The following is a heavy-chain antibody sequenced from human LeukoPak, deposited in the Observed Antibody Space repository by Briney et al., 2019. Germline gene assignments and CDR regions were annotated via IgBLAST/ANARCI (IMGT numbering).Heavy chain of an antibody. D-gene: IGHD1-26*01. CDR1: GGSMNNGGYY. CDR3: AREDSGSSLGY. CDR2: IYYSGST. J-gene: IGHJ4*02. V-gene: IGHV4-31*03. Sequence: PSQTLTLTCNVSGGSMNNGGYYWSWIRQHPGKGLEWIGYIYYSGSTYYNPSLKSRVAISVDTSKKQFSLKLSSVTAADTAVYYCAREDSGSSLGYWGQGTLVTVSS.